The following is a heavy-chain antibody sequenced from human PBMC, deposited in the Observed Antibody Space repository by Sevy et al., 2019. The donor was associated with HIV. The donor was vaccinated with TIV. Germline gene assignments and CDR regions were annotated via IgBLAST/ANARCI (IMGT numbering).Heavy chain of an antibody. CDR3: ARGLIATRRGGGYYFDY. J-gene: IGHJ4*02. V-gene: IGHV1-69*13. D-gene: IGHD6-6*01. Sequence: ASVKVSCKASGGTFSSYAISWVRQAPGQGLEWMGGLIPIFGTANYAQKFQGRVTVTADESTSTAYMELSSLRSEDTAVYYCARGLIATRRGGGYYFDYWGQGTLVTVSS. CDR1: GGTFSSYA. CDR2: LIPIFGTA.